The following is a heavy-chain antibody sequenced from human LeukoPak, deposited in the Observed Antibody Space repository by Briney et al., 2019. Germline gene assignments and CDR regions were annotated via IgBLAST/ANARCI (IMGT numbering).Heavy chain of an antibody. V-gene: IGHV4-34*01. J-gene: IGHJ5*02. CDR3: ARGRGIAARWGWLDP. CDR1: GGSFSGYY. Sequence: SETLSLTCAVYGGSFSGYYWSWIRQPPGKGLEWIGEINHSGSTNYNPSLKSRVTISVDTSKNQFSLKLSSVTAADTAVYYCARGRGIAARWGWLDPWGQGTLVTVSS. D-gene: IGHD6-6*01. CDR2: INHSGST.